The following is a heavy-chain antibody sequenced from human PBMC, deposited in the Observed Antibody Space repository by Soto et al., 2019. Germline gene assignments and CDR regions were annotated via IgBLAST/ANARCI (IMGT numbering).Heavy chain of an antibody. CDR3: VKVANVGELGY. CDR1: KFPFSAYA. J-gene: IGHJ4*02. CDR2: INNNGDTI. V-gene: IGHV3-64D*06. D-gene: IGHD3-16*01. Sequence: GGSLRLSYSAFKFPFSAYAMHWFRQAPGKGLEYVSGINNNGDTIYYADSAKGRFTISRDNAKNTLYLQISSLRAEDTAIYYCVKVANVGELGYWGQGKLVTVSS.